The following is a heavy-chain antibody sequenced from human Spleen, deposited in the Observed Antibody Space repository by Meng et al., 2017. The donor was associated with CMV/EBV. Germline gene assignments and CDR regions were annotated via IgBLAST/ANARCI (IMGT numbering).Heavy chain of an antibody. J-gene: IGHJ4*02. CDR3: ARGKVGLDS. CDR1: GVTFSNYW. CDR2: IKEDGSEK. D-gene: IGHD1-26*01. Sequence: RLSCAASGVTFSNYWMSWVRQAPGKGLEWVANIKEDGSEKYYVDSVKGRFTISRDNAKNSLYLQMNSLRAEDTAVYYCARGKVGLDSWGQGALVTVSS. V-gene: IGHV3-7*01.